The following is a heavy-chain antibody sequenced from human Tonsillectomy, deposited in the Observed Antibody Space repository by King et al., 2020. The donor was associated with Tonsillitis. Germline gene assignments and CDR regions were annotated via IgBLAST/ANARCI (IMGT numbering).Heavy chain of an antibody. CDR3: ARDYNWAFDI. CDR1: GFTFSSYT. J-gene: IGHJ3*02. Sequence: QLVQSGGGLVQPGGSLRLSCAASGFTFSSYTMNWVRQAPGKGLEWVSWIGTSSSSITYAESVKGRFTISRDNAKNSLYLQMSSLRAEDTAVYYCARDYNWAFDIWGQGTMVTVSS. V-gene: IGHV3-48*01. CDR2: IGTSSSSI. D-gene: IGHD5-24*01.